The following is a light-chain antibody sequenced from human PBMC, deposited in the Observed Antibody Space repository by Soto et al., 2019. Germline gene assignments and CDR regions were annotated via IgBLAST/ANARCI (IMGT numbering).Light chain of an antibody. CDR3: QHYDTSLWAYT. CDR1: QSVSSSY. Sequence: EVVLTQSPVTLSLSPGEIATLSCRASQSVSSSYLAWYQQKPGQAPRLLIYGASSRATGIPHRFSGSGSGTDFTLTISRLEPEDFAVDYCQHYDTSLWAYTFGQGTKLEIK. V-gene: IGKV3-20*01. J-gene: IGKJ2*01. CDR2: GAS.